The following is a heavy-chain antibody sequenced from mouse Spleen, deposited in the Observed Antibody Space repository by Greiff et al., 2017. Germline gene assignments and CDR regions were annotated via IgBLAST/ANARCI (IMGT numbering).Heavy chain of an antibody. CDR2: IYPGSGNT. J-gene: IGHJ2*01. Sequence: VKLMESGPELVKPGASVKISCKASGYSFTSYYIHWVKQRPGQGLEWIGWIYPGSGNTKYNEKFKGKATLTADTSSSTAYMQLSSLTSEDSAVYYCARSNSYFDYWGQGTTLTVSS. D-gene: IGHD4-1*01. V-gene: IGHV1-66*01. CDR1: GYSFTSYY. CDR3: ARSNSYFDY.